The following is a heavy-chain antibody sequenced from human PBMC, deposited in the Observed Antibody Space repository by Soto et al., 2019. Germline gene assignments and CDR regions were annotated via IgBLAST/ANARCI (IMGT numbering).Heavy chain of an antibody. V-gene: IGHV4-39*01. CDR2: IYYSGST. Sequence: ETLSLTCTVSGGSISSYYWGWIRQPPGKGLEWIGSIYYSGSTYYNPSLKSRVTISVDTSKNQFSLKLSSVTAADTAEYYCARHDWAKPFDYWGQGTLVTVSS. J-gene: IGHJ4*02. D-gene: IGHD3-9*01. CDR1: GGSISSYY. CDR3: ARHDWAKPFDY.